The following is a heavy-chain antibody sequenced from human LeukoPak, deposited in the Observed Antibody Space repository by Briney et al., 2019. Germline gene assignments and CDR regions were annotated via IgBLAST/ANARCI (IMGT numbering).Heavy chain of an antibody. CDR2: INHSGST. V-gene: IGHV4-34*01. J-gene: IGHJ6*03. D-gene: IGHD6-19*01. CDR3: ATSGWYLYYYYMDV. CDR1: GGSFSGYY. Sequence: SETLSLTCAVYGGSFSGYYWSWIRQPPGKGLEWIGEINHSGSTNYNPSLKSRVTISVDTSKNQFSLKLSSVTAADTAVYYCATSGWYLYYYYMDVWGKGTTVTVSS.